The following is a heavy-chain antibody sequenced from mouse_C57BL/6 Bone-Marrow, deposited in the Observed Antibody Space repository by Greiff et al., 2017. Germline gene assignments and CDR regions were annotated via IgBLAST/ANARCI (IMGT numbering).Heavy chain of an antibody. CDR2: INPSSGYT. CDR3: ARGSLWVRHYFDY. D-gene: IGHD2-14*01. V-gene: IGHV1-4*01. CDR1: GYTFTSYT. Sequence: VQLQQSGAELARPGASVKMSCKASGYTFTSYTMHWVKQRPGQGLEWIGYINPSSGYTKYNQKFKDKATLTADKSSSTAYMQLSSLTSEDSAVYYCARGSLWVRHYFDYWGQGTTLTVSS. J-gene: IGHJ2*01.